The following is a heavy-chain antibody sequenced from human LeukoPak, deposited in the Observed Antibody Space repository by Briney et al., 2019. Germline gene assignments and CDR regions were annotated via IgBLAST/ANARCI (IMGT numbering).Heavy chain of an antibody. Sequence: GGSLRLSCAASGFIFSDYYMSWIRQAPGKGLEWVSYISSSGSTMYYTDSVKGRFTISRDNAKDSLYLQMNSLRAEDTAVYYCARVREAAAFDYWGQGTLVTVSS. CDR1: GFIFSDYY. V-gene: IGHV3-11*01. CDR2: ISSSGSTM. D-gene: IGHD3-10*01. J-gene: IGHJ4*02. CDR3: ARVREAAAFDY.